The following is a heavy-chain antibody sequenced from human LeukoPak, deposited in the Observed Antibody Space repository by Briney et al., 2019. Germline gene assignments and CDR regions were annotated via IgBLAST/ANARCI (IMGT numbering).Heavy chain of an antibody. CDR2: IYYSGST. Sequence: SETLSLTCTVSGGSVSSGSYYRSWIRQPPGKGLEWIGYIYYSGSTNYNPSLKSRVTISVDTSKNQFSLKLSSVTAADTAVYYCARGSRYYDSSGNPSRVDYWGQGTLVTVSS. D-gene: IGHD3-22*01. V-gene: IGHV4-61*01. CDR1: GGSVSSGSYY. CDR3: ARGSRYYDSSGNPSRVDY. J-gene: IGHJ4*02.